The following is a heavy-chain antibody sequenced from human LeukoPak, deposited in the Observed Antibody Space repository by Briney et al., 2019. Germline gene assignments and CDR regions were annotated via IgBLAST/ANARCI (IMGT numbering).Heavy chain of an antibody. D-gene: IGHD3-22*01. J-gene: IGHJ4*02. V-gene: IGHV3-23*01. CDR3: ARAVEGYDSSGYYRLLDY. CDR1: GFTFSSSA. CDR2: ISGSGGST. Sequence: PGGSLRLSCAASGFTFSSSAMSWVRQAPGKGLEWVSSISGSGGSTYYADSVKGRFTISRDNSKNTLYLQMNSLRAEDTAVYYCARAVEGYDSSGYYRLLDYWGQGTLVTVSS.